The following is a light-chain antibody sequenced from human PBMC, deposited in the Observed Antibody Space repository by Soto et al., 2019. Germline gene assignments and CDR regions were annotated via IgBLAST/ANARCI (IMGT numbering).Light chain of an antibody. Sequence: EVVMTQSPATVSVSPGEGVTLSCRASQTISNDLAWYQQKPGQAPRLLIYGASTRATGVPARFSGGGSGTEFTLIISILLSEDFAFYYCQQNNKWPPVTFGGGTKVDIK. J-gene: IGKJ4*01. CDR2: GAS. CDR1: QTISND. V-gene: IGKV3-15*01. CDR3: QQNNKWPPVT.